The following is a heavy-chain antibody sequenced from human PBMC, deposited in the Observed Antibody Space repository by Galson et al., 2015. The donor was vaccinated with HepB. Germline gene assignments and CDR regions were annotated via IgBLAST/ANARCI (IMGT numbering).Heavy chain of an antibody. V-gene: IGHV3-21*01. CDR2: ISSSSSYI. CDR3: ARDNGLREDEGAFDI. Sequence: SLRLSCAASGFTFSSYSMNWVRQAPGKGLEWVSSISSSSSYIYYADSVKGRFTISRDNAKNSLYLQMNSLRAEDTAVYYCARDNGLREDEGAFDIWGQGTMVTVSS. J-gene: IGHJ3*02. CDR1: GFTFSSYS. D-gene: IGHD4-17*01.